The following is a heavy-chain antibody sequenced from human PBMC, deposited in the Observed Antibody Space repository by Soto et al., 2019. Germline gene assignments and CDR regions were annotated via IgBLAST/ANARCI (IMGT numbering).Heavy chain of an antibody. J-gene: IGHJ4*02. CDR3: AKDTGTN. CDR1: GFNFYNFA. V-gene: IGHV3-9*01. Sequence: GGSLRLSCAASGFNFYNFAMHWVRQAPGKGLQWVSGISWNSNTIGYADSVKGRFTISRDNAKNSLYLQMNSLRAEDTAFYYCAKDTGTNWGQGTLVTVSS. CDR2: ISWNSNTI.